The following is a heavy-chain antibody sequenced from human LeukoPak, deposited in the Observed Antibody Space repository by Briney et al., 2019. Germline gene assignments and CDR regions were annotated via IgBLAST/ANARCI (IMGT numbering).Heavy chain of an antibody. CDR2: IWYDGSNK. CDR1: GLTFSSYG. Sequence: PGRTLRLSCAASGLTFSSYGMHWVRQAPGKGLEGVAVIWYDGSNKYYADSVKGGFTISRDNSKNTLYLQMNSLRAEHTAVYYCARDQVPMITFGAAPDYWGQGTLVTVSS. V-gene: IGHV3-33*01. CDR3: ARDQVPMITFGAAPDY. D-gene: IGHD3-16*01. J-gene: IGHJ4*02.